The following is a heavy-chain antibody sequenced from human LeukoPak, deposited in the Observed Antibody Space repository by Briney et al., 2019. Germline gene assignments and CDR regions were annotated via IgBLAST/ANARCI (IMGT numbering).Heavy chain of an antibody. CDR1: GFTFSDYY. CDR2: ISSSGSTI. D-gene: IGHD3-22*01. J-gene: IGHJ3*02. V-gene: IGHV3-11*01. CDR3: ARDYYDSSGFDT. Sequence: GGSLRLSCAASGFTFSDYYMSWLRQAPGKGLEGVSYISSSGSTIYYADSVKGRFTISRDNAKNSLYLQMNSLTAEDTAVYYCARDYYDSSGFDTWGQGTMVTVSS.